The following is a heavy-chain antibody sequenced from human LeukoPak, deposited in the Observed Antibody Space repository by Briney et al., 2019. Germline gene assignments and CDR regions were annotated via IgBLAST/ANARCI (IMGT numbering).Heavy chain of an antibody. V-gene: IGHV1-69*05. Sequence: GASVKVSCKASGGTFSSYAISWVRQAPGQGLEWMGGIIPIFGTANYAQKFQGRVTITTDESTSTAYMELSSLRSEDTAVYYCARGGQPDSSGYYYGYWGQGTLVTVSS. CDR2: IIPIFGTA. J-gene: IGHJ4*02. D-gene: IGHD3-22*01. CDR3: ARGGQPDSSGYYYGY. CDR1: GGTFSSYA.